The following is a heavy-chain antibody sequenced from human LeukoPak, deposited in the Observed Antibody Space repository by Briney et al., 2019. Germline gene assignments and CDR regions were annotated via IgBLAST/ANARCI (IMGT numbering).Heavy chain of an antibody. Sequence: QSGGSLRLSCAASGFTFSSYGMHWVRQAPGKGLEWVAFIRSDGNNEFYADSVKGRFTISRDNSKNTLYLQTNSLRTEDTAVYFCAKRGEAGGNYLYYFDYWGQGTLVTVSS. CDR2: IRSDGNNE. J-gene: IGHJ4*02. CDR1: GFTFSSYG. D-gene: IGHD1-26*01. CDR3: AKRGEAGGNYLYYFDY. V-gene: IGHV3-30*02.